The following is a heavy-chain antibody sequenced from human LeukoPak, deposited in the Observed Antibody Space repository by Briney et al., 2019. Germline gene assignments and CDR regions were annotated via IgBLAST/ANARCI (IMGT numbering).Heavy chain of an antibody. CDR2: ISYDGSNK. V-gene: IGHV3-30-3*01. Sequence: GGSLRLSCAASGFTFSSYAMHWVRQAPGKGLEWVAVISYDGSNKYYADSVKGRFTISRDNSKNTLYLQMNSLRAEDTAVYYCARAPKRALGELLLAIDYWGQGTLVTVSS. CDR1: GFTFSSYA. CDR3: ARAPKRALGELLLAIDY. D-gene: IGHD3-16*01. J-gene: IGHJ4*02.